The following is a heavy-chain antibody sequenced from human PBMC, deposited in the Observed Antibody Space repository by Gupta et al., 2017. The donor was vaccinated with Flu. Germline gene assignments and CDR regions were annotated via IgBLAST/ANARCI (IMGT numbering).Heavy chain of an antibody. Sequence: EVQLVESGGGLVKPGGSLRLSCAASGFTFSNAWMSWVRQAPGKGLEGVGRIKSKTDGGTKDYAAPGKGRFTISRDDAKNTLYQQMYRLQTEETAVYYFTTDMGGVADTRRAYGGHGTMVTVSS. CDR3: TTDMGGVADTRRAY. V-gene: IGHV3-15*01. J-gene: IGHJ4*01. CDR2: IKSKTDGGTK. CDR1: GFTFSNAW. D-gene: IGHD2-15*01.